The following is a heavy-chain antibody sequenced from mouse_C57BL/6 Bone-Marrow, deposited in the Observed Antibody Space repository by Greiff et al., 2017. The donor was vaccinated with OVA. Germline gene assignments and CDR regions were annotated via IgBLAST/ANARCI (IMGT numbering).Heavy chain of an antibody. J-gene: IGHJ4*01. CDR1: GYSITSGYY. CDR2: ISYDGSN. D-gene: IGHD3-2*02. Sequence: VQLQESGPGLVKPSQSLSLTCSVTGYSITSGYYWNWIRQFPGNKLEWMGYISYDGSNNYNPSLKNRISITRDTSKNQFFLKLNSVTTEDTATYYCARVGDSSGYYYAMDYWGQGTSVTVSS. V-gene: IGHV3-6*01. CDR3: ARVGDSSGYYYAMDY.